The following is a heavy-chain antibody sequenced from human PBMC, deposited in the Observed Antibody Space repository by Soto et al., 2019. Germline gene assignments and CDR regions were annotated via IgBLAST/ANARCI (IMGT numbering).Heavy chain of an antibody. V-gene: IGHV3-7*03. CDR3: AREGAGVYYVDY. D-gene: IGHD1-26*01. J-gene: IGHJ4*02. CDR2: IKQDGSEK. Sequence: PGGSLRLSCAASGFTFSSYRMSWVRQAPGKGLEWVANIKQDGSEKYYVDSVKGRFTISGDNAKNSLYLQMNSLRAEDTAVYYCAREGAGVYYVDYWGQGTLVTVSS. CDR1: GFTFSSYR.